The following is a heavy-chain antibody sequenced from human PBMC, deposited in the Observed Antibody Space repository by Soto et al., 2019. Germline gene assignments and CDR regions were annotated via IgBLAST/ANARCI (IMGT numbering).Heavy chain of an antibody. Sequence: GGSLRLSCAASGFTFSSYSMNWVRQAPGKGLEWVSSISSSSSYIYYADSVKGRFTISRDNAKNSLYLQMNSLRAEDTAVYYCARVTGYCSGGSCQNWFDPWGQGTLVTVSS. CDR3: ARVTGYCSGGSCQNWFDP. CDR2: ISSSSSYI. CDR1: GFTFSSYS. V-gene: IGHV3-21*01. J-gene: IGHJ5*02. D-gene: IGHD2-15*01.